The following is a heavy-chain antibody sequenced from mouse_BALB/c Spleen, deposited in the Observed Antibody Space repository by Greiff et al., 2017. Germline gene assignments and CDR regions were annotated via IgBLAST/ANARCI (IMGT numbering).Heavy chain of an antibody. CDR3: TRRGPNWDEGFAY. CDR2: IYPGSGST. CDR1: GYTFTSYW. Sequence: LQQPGSELVRPGASVKLSCKASGYTFTSYWMHWVKQRHGQGLEWIGNIYPGSGSTNYDEKFKSKGTLTVDTSSSTAYMHLSSLTSEDSAVYYCTRRGPNWDEGFAYWGQGTLVTVSA. J-gene: IGHJ3*01. D-gene: IGHD4-1*01. V-gene: IGHV1S22*01.